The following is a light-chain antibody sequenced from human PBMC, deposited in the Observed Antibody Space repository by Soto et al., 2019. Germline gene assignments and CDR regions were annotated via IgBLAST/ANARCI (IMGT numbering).Light chain of an antibody. Sequence: EVVMTQSPATLSVSPGERATLSCRASQSVNSNLAWYQQKFGQAPRLLIYGASTRATGIPARFSGSGSGTEFIFTVTSLQAEDFAVYYCQQYNKWPRTFGQGTKVEIK. CDR3: QQYNKWPRT. J-gene: IGKJ1*01. V-gene: IGKV3-15*01. CDR1: QSVNSN. CDR2: GAS.